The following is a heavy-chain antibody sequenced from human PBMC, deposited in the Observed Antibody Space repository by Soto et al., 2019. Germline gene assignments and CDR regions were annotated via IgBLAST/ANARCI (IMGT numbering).Heavy chain of an antibody. CDR3: ARSEEDSDYYYYGMDV. CDR2: TYCRSRWYS. D-gene: IGHD2-15*01. J-gene: IGHJ6*02. CDR1: GDTVSSNSVS. Sequence: SQTLSLTCVGSGDTVSSNSVSWNLVRQSPSRGLEWLGRTYCRSRWYSDYAVSVRSRIDINADTSKNQVSLQLNSVTPEDTAVYYCARSEEDSDYYYYGMDVWGQGTTVTVYS. V-gene: IGHV6-1*01.